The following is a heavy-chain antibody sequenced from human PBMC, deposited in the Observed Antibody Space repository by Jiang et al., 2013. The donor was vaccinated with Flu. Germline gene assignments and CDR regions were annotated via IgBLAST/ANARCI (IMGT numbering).Heavy chain of an antibody. CDR1: GGSISSGSYY. CDR2: IYTSGST. CDR3: ARDQDWNDEGGSLRWFDP. D-gene: IGHD1-1*01. Sequence: PGLVKPSQTLSLTCTVSGGSISSGSYYWSWIRQPAGKGLEWIGRIYTSGSTNYNPSLKSRVTISVDTSKNQFSLKLSSVTAADTAVYYCARDQDWNDEGGSLRWFDPWGQGTLVTVSS. V-gene: IGHV4-61*02. J-gene: IGHJ5*02.